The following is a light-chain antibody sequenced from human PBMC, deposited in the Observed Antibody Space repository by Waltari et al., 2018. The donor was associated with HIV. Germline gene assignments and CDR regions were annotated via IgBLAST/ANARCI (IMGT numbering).Light chain of an antibody. V-gene: IGLV3-21*04. CDR1: NIGSKK. CDR2: YDS. J-gene: IGLJ2*01. Sequence: SYVVSQPPSESVAPGRRAVITCGGNNIGSKKVQWYQQKPCQAPGLVISYDSDRPSGIPERLSGSSSGNTATLTIRRVEAGDEADYYCQVWDSTTDHVIFGGGTKLTVL. CDR3: QVWDSTTDHVI.